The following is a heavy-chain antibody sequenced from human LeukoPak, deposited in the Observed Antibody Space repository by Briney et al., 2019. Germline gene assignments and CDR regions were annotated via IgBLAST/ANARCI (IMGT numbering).Heavy chain of an antibody. V-gene: IGHV4-59*08. Sequence: SETLSLTCTVSGGSISSYYWSWIRQPPGKGLEWIGYIYYSGSTNYNPSLKSRVTISVDTSKNQFSLKLSSVTAADTAVYYCARLFGRGIPFDYWGQGTLVTVSS. CDR1: GGSISSYY. J-gene: IGHJ4*02. CDR3: ARLFGRGIPFDY. D-gene: IGHD3/OR15-3a*01. CDR2: IYYSGST.